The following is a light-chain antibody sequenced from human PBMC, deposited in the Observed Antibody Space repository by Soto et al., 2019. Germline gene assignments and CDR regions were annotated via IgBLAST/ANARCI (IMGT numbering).Light chain of an antibody. Sequence: EIVLTQSPGTLSLSPGGRATLSCRASQSVSSSYFAWYQQKPGQAPRLLIYGASNRATGIPDRFSGSGSGTDFTLTISRLEAEDFAVYYCHQYGSSPQTFGQGTKVEIK. J-gene: IGKJ1*01. CDR3: HQYGSSPQT. CDR1: QSVSSSY. V-gene: IGKV3-20*01. CDR2: GAS.